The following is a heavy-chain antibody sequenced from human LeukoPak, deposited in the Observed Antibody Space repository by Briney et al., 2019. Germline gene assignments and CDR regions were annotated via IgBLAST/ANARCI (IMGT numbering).Heavy chain of an antibody. CDR3: ANSLDYGGKKYFDY. Sequence: PGGSLRLSCAASGFTFSSYAMSWVRQAPGKGLEWVSAISDSGGSTYYADSVKGRFTISRDNSKNTLYLQMNSLRAEDTAVYYCANSLDYGGKKYFDYWGQGTLVTVSS. D-gene: IGHD4-23*01. V-gene: IGHV3-23*01. J-gene: IGHJ4*02. CDR1: GFTFSSYA. CDR2: ISDSGGST.